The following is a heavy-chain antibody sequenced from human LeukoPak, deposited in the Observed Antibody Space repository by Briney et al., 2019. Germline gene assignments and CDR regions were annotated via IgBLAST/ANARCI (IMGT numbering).Heavy chain of an antibody. D-gene: IGHD6-19*01. CDR1: GFTFSSNG. Sequence: GGSLRLSCVASGFTFSSNGMHWVRQAPGKGLEWVTFIQYDGSKKYYADSVKGRFTISRDNSKNTLYLEMNSLRAEDTAVYYCAIHSGWKWRRDYYFDYWGQGTLVTVSS. CDR2: IQYDGSKK. J-gene: IGHJ4*02. V-gene: IGHV3-30*02. CDR3: AIHSGWKWRRDYYFDY.